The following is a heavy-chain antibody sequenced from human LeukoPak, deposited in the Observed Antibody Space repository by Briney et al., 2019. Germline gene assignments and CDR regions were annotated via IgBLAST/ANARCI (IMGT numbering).Heavy chain of an antibody. D-gene: IGHD2-21*02. CDR2: IKQDGSEK. CDR3: ARLRHIVVVTAPWYFDY. Sequence: PGGSLRLSCAASGFTFCSYWMSWVRQAPGKGLEWVANIKQDGSEKYYVDSVKGRFTISRDNAKNSLYLQMNSLRAEDTAVYYCARLRHIVVVTAPWYFDYWGQGTLVTVSS. CDR1: GFTFCSYW. J-gene: IGHJ4*02. V-gene: IGHV3-7*01.